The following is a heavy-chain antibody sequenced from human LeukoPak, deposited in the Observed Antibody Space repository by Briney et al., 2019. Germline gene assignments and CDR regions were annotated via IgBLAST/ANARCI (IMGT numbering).Heavy chain of an antibody. Sequence: PGGSLRLSCAASGFTFSSYAMSWVRQAPGKGLEWVSSSGDNTRYADSVKGRFTISRDNSKNTLDLQMNGLRAEDTAVYYCAKSWRYYDSSKYCAFDIWGQGTMVTVSS. CDR2: SGDNT. CDR3: AKSWRYYDSSKYCAFDI. CDR1: GFTFSSYA. V-gene: IGHV3-23*01. J-gene: IGHJ3*02. D-gene: IGHD3-22*01.